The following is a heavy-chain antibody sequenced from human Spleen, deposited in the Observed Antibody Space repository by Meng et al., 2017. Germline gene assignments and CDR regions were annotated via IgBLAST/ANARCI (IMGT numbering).Heavy chain of an antibody. V-gene: IGHV3-15*01. CDR1: GFTFSNAW. Sequence: GESLKISCAGSGFTFSNAWMTWVRQAPGKGLEWIGRMKSNVDGGTVDYAAALKGRFFISSDDSKNMFYLQMNSLKSEDTAVYYCTGHIDYWGQGTLVTVSS. J-gene: IGHJ4*02. CDR2: MKSNVDGGTV. CDR3: TGHIDY.